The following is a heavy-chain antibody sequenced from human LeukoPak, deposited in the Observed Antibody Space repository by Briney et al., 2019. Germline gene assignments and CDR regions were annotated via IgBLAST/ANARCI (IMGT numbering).Heavy chain of an antibody. Sequence: SETLSLTCSVSGVSISAYYWSWIRQPAGKGLEWIGRIYPGESIYASENTNYNPSLKSRVSMSGDTSKNQVSLKLRSVTAADTAVYYCAKKKVDVMGNQYYYYYGLDVWGQGTTVTVSS. V-gene: IGHV4-4*07. J-gene: IGHJ6*02. CDR2: IYPGESIYASENT. D-gene: IGHD3-16*01. CDR3: AKKKVDVMGNQYYYYYGLDV. CDR1: GVSISAYY.